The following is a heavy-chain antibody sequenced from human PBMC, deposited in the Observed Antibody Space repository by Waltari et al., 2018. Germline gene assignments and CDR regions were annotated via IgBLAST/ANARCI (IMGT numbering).Heavy chain of an antibody. Sequence: QVQLVQSGAEVKKPGASVKVSCKVSGYTLTESPMHWVRQVHGKGLEGMGGFDPEDGETIYAQKFQGRVTMTEDTSTDTAYMELSSLRSEDTAVYYCATPSRPSYGPWAFDYWGQGTLVTVSS. CDR1: GYTLTESP. J-gene: IGHJ4*02. V-gene: IGHV1-24*01. CDR2: FDPEDGET. D-gene: IGHD5-18*01. CDR3: ATPSRPSYGPWAFDY.